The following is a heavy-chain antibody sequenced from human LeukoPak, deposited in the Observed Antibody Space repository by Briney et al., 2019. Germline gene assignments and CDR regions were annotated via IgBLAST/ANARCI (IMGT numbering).Heavy chain of an antibody. V-gene: IGHV3-21*04. D-gene: IGHD4-17*01. CDR1: GFTFSSYS. Sequence: PGGSLRLSCAASGFTFSSYSMNWVRQAPGKGLEWVSSISSSSSYIYYADSVKGRFTISRDNSKNTLYLQMNSLRAEDTAVYYCAKVPFTVTTGWYFDLWGRGTLVTVSS. CDR2: ISSSSSYI. CDR3: AKVPFTVTTGWYFDL. J-gene: IGHJ2*01.